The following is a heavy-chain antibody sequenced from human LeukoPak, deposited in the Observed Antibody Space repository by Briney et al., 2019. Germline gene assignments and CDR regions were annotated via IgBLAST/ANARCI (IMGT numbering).Heavy chain of an antibody. CDR3: AKYQLDYYYGMDV. V-gene: IGHV3-23*01. D-gene: IGHD2-2*01. J-gene: IGHJ6*02. CDR1: GFTFSSYA. CDR2: ISGSGGST. Sequence: GGSLRLSCAASGFTFSSYAMGWVRQAPGKGLEWVSAISGSGGSTYYADSVKGRFTISRDNSKNTLYLQMNSLRAEDTAVYYCAKYQLDYYYGMDVWGQGTTVTVSS.